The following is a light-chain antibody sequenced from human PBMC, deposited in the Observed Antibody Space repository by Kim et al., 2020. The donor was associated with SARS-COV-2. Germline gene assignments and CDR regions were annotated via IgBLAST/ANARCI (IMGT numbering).Light chain of an antibody. CDR3: MQGLQIPWA. CDR1: QSRLQSSGDNY. V-gene: IGKV2-28*01. J-gene: IGKJ1*01. Sequence: PASISCRSRQSRLQSSGDNYLGWYLQKPGQSPQLLIYLGAHRASGVHDRFSGSGSGTDFTLKISRVEAGDVGVYFCMQGLQIPWAFGQGTKVDIK. CDR2: LGA.